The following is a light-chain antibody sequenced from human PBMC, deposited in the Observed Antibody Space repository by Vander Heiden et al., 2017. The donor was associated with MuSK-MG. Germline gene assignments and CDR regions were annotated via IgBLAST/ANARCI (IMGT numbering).Light chain of an antibody. Sequence: QSVLTQPPSVSEAPGQRVTLSCTGSNYNIGAGFAVHWYQHLPGTAPNLLIYDYDNRPSGVADRFSGSKSGTSASLAITGLQADDEADYYCQSYDKTLSVVVFGGGTKLTVL. V-gene: IGLV1-40*01. J-gene: IGLJ2*01. CDR3: QSYDKTLSVVV. CDR2: DYD. CDR1: NYNIGAGFA.